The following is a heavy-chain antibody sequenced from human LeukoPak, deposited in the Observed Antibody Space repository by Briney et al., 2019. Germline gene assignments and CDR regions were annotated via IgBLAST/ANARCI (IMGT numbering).Heavy chain of an antibody. CDR1: GGSISSYY. V-gene: IGHV3-9*01. CDR2: ISWNSGSI. Sequence: LSLTCTVSGGSISSYYWSWIRQPAGKGLEWVSGISWNSGSIGYADSVKGRFTISRDNAKNSLYLQMNSLRAEDTALYYCAKDMGVGYSYGYNWFDPWGQGTLVTVSS. D-gene: IGHD5-18*01. CDR3: AKDMGVGYSYGYNWFDP. J-gene: IGHJ5*02.